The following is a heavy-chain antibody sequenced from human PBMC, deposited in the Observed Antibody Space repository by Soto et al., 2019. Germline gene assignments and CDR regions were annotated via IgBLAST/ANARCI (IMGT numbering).Heavy chain of an antibody. J-gene: IGHJ6*02. Sequence: PGESLKISCKGSGYSFTSYWIGWVLQMPWKGLELMGIIYPGDSDTRYSPSFQGQVTISADKSISTAYLQWSSLKASDTAMYYCARTAAAGKYYYGMDVWGQGTTVTVSS. CDR3: ARTAAAGKYYYGMDV. V-gene: IGHV5-51*01. CDR2: IYPGDSDT. CDR1: GYSFTSYW. D-gene: IGHD6-13*01.